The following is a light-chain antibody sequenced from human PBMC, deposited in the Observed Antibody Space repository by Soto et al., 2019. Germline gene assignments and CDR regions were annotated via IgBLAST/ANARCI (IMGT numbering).Light chain of an antibody. CDR2: DVA. V-gene: IGLV2-8*01. J-gene: IGLJ3*02. CDR3: NSYTSSTTWV. CDR1: LSDVDGCNC. Sequence: QSALTQPPSASGSPGQSVTISCTGTLSDVDGCNCVSWYQQHPGKAPKLMIYDVAKRPSGVPDRFSGSRSGTTASLTVSGLQAEDEADYYCNSYTSSTTWVFGGGTKLTVL.